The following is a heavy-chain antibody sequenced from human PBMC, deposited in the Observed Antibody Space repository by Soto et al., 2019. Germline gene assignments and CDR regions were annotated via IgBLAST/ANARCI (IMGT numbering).Heavy chain of an antibody. CDR2: IYYRGTT. V-gene: IGHV4-31*03. CDR1: RDSISSIAYY. CDR3: TRSIQH. J-gene: IGHJ1*01. Sequence: SETLSLTCTVSRDSISSIAYYWSWIRQHPEKGLEWMGYIYYRGTTYYNPSLKSRVTISVDTSKNQFSLNLNSVTAADTAGYYCTRSIQHWGQGTLVTVSS.